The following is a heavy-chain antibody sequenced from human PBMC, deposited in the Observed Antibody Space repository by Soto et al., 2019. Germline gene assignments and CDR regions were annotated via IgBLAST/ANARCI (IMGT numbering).Heavy chain of an antibody. Sequence: QLQLQESGPGLVKPSETLSLTCTVSGGSISSSSYYWGWIRQPPGKGLEWIGSIYYNGSTYYNPSLNSRVTISVDTSKNQFSLKLSSVTAADTAVYYCARHVLTTPDYWGQGTLVTVSS. V-gene: IGHV4-39*01. CDR1: GGSISSSSYY. CDR3: ARHVLTTPDY. D-gene: IGHD2-15*01. J-gene: IGHJ4*02. CDR2: IYYNGST.